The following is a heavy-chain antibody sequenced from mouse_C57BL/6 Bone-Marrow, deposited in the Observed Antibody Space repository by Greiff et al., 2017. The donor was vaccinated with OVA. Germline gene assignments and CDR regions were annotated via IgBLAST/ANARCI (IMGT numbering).Heavy chain of an antibody. CDR1: GFHIKDDY. D-gene: IGHD1-1*01. J-gene: IGHJ2*01. CDR2: IDPENGDT. V-gene: IGHV14-4*01. Sequence: VQLKQSGAELVRPGASVKLSCTASGFHIKDDYMHWVKQRPEQGLEWIGWIDPENGDTEYASKFQGKATITADTSSNTAYLQLSSLTSEDTAVYYYTTDYYGSRDFDYWGQGTTLTVSS. CDR3: TTDYYGSRDFDY.